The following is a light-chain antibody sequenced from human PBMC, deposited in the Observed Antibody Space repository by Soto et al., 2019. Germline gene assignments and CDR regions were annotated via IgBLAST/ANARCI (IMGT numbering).Light chain of an antibody. Sequence: THAPYTLSVSLWEGATLSFMAIQSVSNNYLACYQQPPGQSPSLLIYFASNSATGIPDRFSGSGSGTDFTLTISRLEPEDFAVYYCQQYASSGTFGQGTKVHIK. CDR2: FAS. V-gene: IGKV3-20*01. J-gene: IGKJ1*01. CDR3: QQYASSGT. CDR1: QSVSNNY.